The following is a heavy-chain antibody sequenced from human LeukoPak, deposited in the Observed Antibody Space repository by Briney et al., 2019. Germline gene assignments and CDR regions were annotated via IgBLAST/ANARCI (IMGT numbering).Heavy chain of an antibody. J-gene: IGHJ4*02. CDR3: TTDATYHYGSPSYYPR. V-gene: IGHV3-15*07. CDR1: GFSFTNAW. Sequence: GGSLRLSCAASGFSFTNAWMNWVRQAPGMGLEWVGRIKSKIDGGTADYAAPVKGRFTISRDDSKNILYLQMNSLKTEDTALYYCTTDATYHYGSPSYYPRWGQGALVTVSS. D-gene: IGHD3-10*01. CDR2: IKSKIDGGTA.